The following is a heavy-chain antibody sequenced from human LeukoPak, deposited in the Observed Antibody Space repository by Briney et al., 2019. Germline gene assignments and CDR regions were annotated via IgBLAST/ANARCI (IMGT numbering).Heavy chain of an antibody. D-gene: IGHD6-13*01. J-gene: IGHJ4*02. CDR2: IYYTGST. CDR3: ARDALPRPGIAAAGLDY. Sequence: GSLRLSCAASGFTFSSYSMNWIRQPPGKGLEWLGNIYYTGSTYYNPSLKSRVTISVDTSKNQFSLKLSSVTAADTAVYYCARDALPRPGIAAAGLDYWGQGTLVTVSS. V-gene: IGHV4-59*12. CDR1: GFTFSSYS.